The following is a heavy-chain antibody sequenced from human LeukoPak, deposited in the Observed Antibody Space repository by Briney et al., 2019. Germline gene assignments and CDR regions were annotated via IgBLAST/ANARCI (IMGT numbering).Heavy chain of an antibody. Sequence: SETLSLTCTVSGGSISSSSYYWGWIRQPPGKGLEWIGSIYYSGSTYYNPSLKSRVTISVDTSKNQFSLKLSSVTAADTAVYYCGLYYYDSSGQGNFDYWGQGTLVTVSS. CDR2: IYYSGST. D-gene: IGHD3-22*01. J-gene: IGHJ4*02. CDR1: GGSISSSSYY. CDR3: GLYYYDSSGQGNFDY. V-gene: IGHV4-39*01.